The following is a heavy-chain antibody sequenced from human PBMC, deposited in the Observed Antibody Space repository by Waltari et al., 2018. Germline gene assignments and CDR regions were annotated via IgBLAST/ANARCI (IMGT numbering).Heavy chain of an antibody. J-gene: IGHJ1*01. V-gene: IGHV1-69-2*01. D-gene: IGHD3-16*01. Sequence: VQLVQSGAEVKKPGASVKVSCKASGYTFTDYYMHWVQQAPGKGLEWMGRFDPEDVETIYAGKFQGRVTRTADTSTDTAYMGLSSLRSEDTAVYYCATGGGSWGQGTLVTVSS. CDR3: ATGGGS. CDR1: GYTFTDYY. CDR2: FDPEDVET.